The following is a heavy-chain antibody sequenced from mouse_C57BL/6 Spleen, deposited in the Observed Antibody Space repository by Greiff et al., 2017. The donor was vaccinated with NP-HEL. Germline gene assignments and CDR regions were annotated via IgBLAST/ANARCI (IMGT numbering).Heavy chain of an antibody. CDR3: ARSGGYCWFGH. V-gene: IGHV1-26*01. Sequence: VQLQQSGPELVKPGASVKISCKASGYTFTDYYMNWVKQSPGKSLEWIGDINPNNGGTRYNQKFKGKATLTVDKAPSTAYMELRSRTSEDSAVYYCARSGGYCWFGHWGQGTLVT. J-gene: IGHJ3*01. CDR1: GYTFTDYY. CDR2: INPNNGGT. D-gene: IGHD2-3*01.